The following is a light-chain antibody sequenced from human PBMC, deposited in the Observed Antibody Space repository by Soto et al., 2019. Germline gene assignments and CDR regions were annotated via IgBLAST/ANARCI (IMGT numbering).Light chain of an antibody. CDR2: GAS. Sequence: EIVLTQSPGTLSLSPGERATLSCRASQSVSSSFLAWYQQKPCQAPRLLIYGASSRATGIPDRFSGSGSGTDLTLTISRLEPEDFAVYYCQHYDNSPLTFGGGTKVEIK. J-gene: IGKJ4*01. V-gene: IGKV3-20*01. CDR3: QHYDNSPLT. CDR1: QSVSSSF.